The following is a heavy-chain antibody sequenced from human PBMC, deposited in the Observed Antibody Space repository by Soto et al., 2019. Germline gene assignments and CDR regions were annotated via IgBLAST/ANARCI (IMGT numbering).Heavy chain of an antibody. CDR2: ISSDASNK. D-gene: IGHD3-22*01. J-gene: IGHJ3*01. CDR3: AKALSMIVAESSDV. Sequence: QVQLVESGGGVVQPGRSLRLSCAASGFTFSNYDMQWVRQAPGKGLEWVAVISSDASNKYYAASVKGRFTISRDSSKNTVYVQMNSLRAEDTAVYYCAKALSMIVAESSDVWGQGTMVTVSS. CDR1: GFTFSNYD. V-gene: IGHV3-30*18.